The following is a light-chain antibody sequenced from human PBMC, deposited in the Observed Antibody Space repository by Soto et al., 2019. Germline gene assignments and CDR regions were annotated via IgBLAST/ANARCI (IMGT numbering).Light chain of an antibody. V-gene: IGKV3-20*01. CDR3: QQFSSYPLT. J-gene: IGKJ4*01. CDR2: DAS. Sequence: EIVFTQSPATLSLSPVERSTLSCRASQTVRNNYLAWYQQKPGQAPRLLIYDASSRATGIPDRFSGGGSGTDFTLTISRLEPEDFAVYYCQQFSSYPLTFGGGTKVDIK. CDR1: QTVRNNY.